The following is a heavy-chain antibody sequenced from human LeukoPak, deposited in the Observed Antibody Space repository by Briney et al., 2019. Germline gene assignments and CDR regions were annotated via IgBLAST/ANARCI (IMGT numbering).Heavy chain of an antibody. J-gene: IGHJ4*02. CDR1: GFTFSSYA. D-gene: IGHD2-15*01. V-gene: IGHV3-23*01. CDR2: ISGSGANT. CDR3: AKGRALEVVAAFNY. Sequence: GGSLRLSCAASGFTFSSYAMGWVRQAPGKGLEWVSAISGSGANTYYADSVKGRFTISRGNSMNTLYLQMNSLRADDTAVYYCAKGRALEVVAAFNYWGQGAVVTVSS.